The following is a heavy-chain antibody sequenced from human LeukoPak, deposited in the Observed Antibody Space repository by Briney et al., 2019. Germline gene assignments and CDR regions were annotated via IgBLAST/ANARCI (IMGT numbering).Heavy chain of an antibody. CDR2: ISIYNGNT. CDR3: AREGATRFDS. CDR1: GYTFTNNG. Sequence: ASVKVSCKASGYTFTNNGISWVRQGPGQGLEWMGWISIYNGNTNYEQKVQGRVTLTTDTSTSTAYMELRSLRSDDTAVYYCAREGATRFDSWGQGTLVTVSS. D-gene: IGHD5-24*01. V-gene: IGHV1-18*01. J-gene: IGHJ4*02.